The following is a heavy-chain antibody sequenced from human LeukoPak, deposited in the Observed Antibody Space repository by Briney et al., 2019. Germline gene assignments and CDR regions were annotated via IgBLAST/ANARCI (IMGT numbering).Heavy chain of an antibody. Sequence: GGSLRLSCAASGFTFSSYSMNWVRQAPGKGLEWVSSISSSTSYIYYADSVKGRFTSSRDNAKNSLYLQMNSLRDEDAAVYYCAKAPVTSCRGAFCYPFDYWGQGTLVTVSS. CDR2: ISSSTSYI. V-gene: IGHV3-21*04. CDR1: GFTFSSYS. CDR3: AKAPVTSCRGAFCYPFDY. J-gene: IGHJ4*02. D-gene: IGHD2-15*01.